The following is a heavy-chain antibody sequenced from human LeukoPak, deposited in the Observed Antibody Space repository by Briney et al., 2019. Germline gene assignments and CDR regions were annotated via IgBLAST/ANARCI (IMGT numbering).Heavy chain of an antibody. J-gene: IGHJ6*03. CDR2: IRYDGTNK. CDR3: AKNPGFSENYYYYMDV. CDR1: GLILSGYG. V-gene: IGHV3-30*02. Sequence: GGSLRLSCAASGLILSGYGMHWVRQAPGKGLEWVAFIRYDGTNKYYADSVRGRFTISRDNSKNTVYLQMNSLRAEDTAVYYCAKNPGFSENYYYYMDVWGKGTTVTVSS. D-gene: IGHD3-10*01.